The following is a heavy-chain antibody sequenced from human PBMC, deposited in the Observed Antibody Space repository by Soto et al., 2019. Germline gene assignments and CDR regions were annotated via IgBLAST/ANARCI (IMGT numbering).Heavy chain of an antibody. CDR1: GGSISSSSYY. CDR3: AGSMVRGVIITDYFDY. V-gene: IGHV4-39*01. D-gene: IGHD3-10*01. CDR2: IYYSGST. Sequence: PSETLSLTCTVSGGSISSSSYYWGWIRQPPGKGLEWIGIIYYSGSTYYNPSLKSRVTISVDTSKNQFSLKLSSVTAADTAVYYCAGSMVRGVIITDYFDYWGQGTLVTVSS. J-gene: IGHJ4*02.